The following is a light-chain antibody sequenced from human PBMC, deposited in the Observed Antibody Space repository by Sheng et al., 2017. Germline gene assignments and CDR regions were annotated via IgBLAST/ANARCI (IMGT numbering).Light chain of an antibody. V-gene: IGKV1-39*01. Sequence: DIQMTQSPSSLSASVGDRVTITCRASQSIDTFLNWYQQKPGKAPNLLIYGVSNLQSGVPARFSGSASGTVFTLTITSLQHEDFASYYCQQSFTSPLTFGGGTKVEIK. CDR1: QSIDTF. J-gene: IGKJ4*01. CDR3: QQSFTSPLT. CDR2: GVS.